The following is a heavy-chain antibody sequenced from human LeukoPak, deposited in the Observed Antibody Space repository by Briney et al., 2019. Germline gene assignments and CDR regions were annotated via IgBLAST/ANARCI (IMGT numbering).Heavy chain of an antibody. CDR1: GFTFSGSA. J-gene: IGHJ4*02. V-gene: IGHV3-73*01. CDR3: TRLSGDTWNYGGNFDS. Sequence: GGSLRLSCAASGFTFSGSALHWVRQASGKGLEWIGRIRSKSNNYATTYAASVTGRFTISRDDAEKTAYLHMKSLKTEDTAVYYCTRLSGDTWNYGGNFDSCGQGTLVTVSS. CDR2: IRSKSNNYAT. D-gene: IGHD1-7*01.